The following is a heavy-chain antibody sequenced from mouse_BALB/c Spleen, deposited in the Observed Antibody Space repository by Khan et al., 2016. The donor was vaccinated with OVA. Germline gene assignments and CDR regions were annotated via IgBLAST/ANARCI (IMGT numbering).Heavy chain of an antibody. J-gene: IGHJ4*01. V-gene: IGHV1S56*01. D-gene: IGHD2-1*01. CDR2: IYPGNVNT. Sequence: QVQLQQSGPELVKPGASVRISCKASGYTFTSYYIHWVKQRPGQGLEWIGWIYPGNVNTKYNEKFKGKATLTAETSSSTAYMQLSSLTSEDSSVYFCARWGGNYPSYAMDYWGQGTSVTVSS. CDR3: ARWGGNYPSYAMDY. CDR1: GYTFTSYY.